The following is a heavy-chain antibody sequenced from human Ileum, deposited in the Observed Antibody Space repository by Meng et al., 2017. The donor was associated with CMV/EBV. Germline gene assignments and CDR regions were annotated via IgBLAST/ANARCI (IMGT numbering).Heavy chain of an antibody. CDR3: AREGRTTLYSWFDP. J-gene: IGHJ5*02. D-gene: IGHD4-11*01. Sequence: GESLKISCAASGFTFSSYEMNWVRQAPGKGLEWVSYISSSGSTIYYADSVKGRFTISRDNAKNSLYLQMNSLRAEDTAVYYCAREGRTTLYSWFDPWGQGTLVTVSS. V-gene: IGHV3-48*03. CDR1: GFTFSSYE. CDR2: ISSSGSTI.